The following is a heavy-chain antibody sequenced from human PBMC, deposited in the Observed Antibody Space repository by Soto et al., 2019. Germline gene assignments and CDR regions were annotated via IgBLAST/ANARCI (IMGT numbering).Heavy chain of an antibody. CDR1: GDTFRNYV. CDR3: TTETIAPMATGGPARF. V-gene: IGHV1-69*11. D-gene: IGHD2-8*02. CDR2: IFPSLGST. Sequence: QVQLAQSGAEVKKSGSSVKVSCKASGDTFRNYVIGWVRQAPGQGLEWMGNIFPSLGSTNYAQQLRDRLTISADESASIAYLDLSSLRSDDTAVYYCTTETIAPMATGGPARFWGQGTLVTVSS. J-gene: IGHJ4*02.